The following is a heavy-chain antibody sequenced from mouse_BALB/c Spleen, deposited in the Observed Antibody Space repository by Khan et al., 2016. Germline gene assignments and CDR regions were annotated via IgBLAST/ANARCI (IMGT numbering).Heavy chain of an antibody. J-gene: IGHJ2*01. CDR1: GYTFTDYG. Sequence: QIQLVQSGPELKKPGETVKISCKASGYTFTDYGMNWVKQAPGKGLKWMGRINTYTGESTYADDFKVRFAFALETSASTAYLQIINLKSEDTATYFCGKGFGNYGFFDFWGQGTTLTVSS. CDR2: INTYTGES. V-gene: IGHV9-3-1*01. CDR3: GKGFGNYGFFDF. D-gene: IGHD2-1*01.